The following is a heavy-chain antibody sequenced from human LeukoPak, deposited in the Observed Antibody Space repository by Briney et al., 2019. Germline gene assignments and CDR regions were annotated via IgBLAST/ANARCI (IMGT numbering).Heavy chain of an antibody. Sequence: GASVKVSCKASGYTFTSYDINWVRQATGQGLEWMGWISAYNGNTNYAQKLQGRVTMTTDTSTSTAYMELRSLRSDDTAVYYCARGSNWNDGSNYYYYMDVWGKGTTVTIS. CDR1: GYTFTSYD. D-gene: IGHD1-1*01. V-gene: IGHV1-18*01. CDR2: ISAYNGNT. J-gene: IGHJ6*03. CDR3: ARGSNWNDGSNYYYYMDV.